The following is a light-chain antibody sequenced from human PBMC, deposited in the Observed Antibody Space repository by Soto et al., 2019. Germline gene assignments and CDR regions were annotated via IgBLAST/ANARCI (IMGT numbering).Light chain of an antibody. V-gene: IGKV1-17*01. Sequence: DIQMTQSPSSLSASVGDRVTITCRASQVIGSALGWYQQKPRKAPKRLIYAASSLQSGVPSRFSGSGSGTEFTLTISSLQPEDFATYYCLQHNSYPPTFGGGTKVEIK. CDR1: QVIGSA. CDR2: AAS. J-gene: IGKJ4*01. CDR3: LQHNSYPPT.